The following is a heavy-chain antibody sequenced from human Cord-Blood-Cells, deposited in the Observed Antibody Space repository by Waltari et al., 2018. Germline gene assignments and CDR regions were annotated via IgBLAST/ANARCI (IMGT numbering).Heavy chain of an antibody. D-gene: IGHD3-9*01. Sequence: QVQLVQSGAEVKKPGASVKVSCKASGSTFTGYYMPWVRKAPGQGLEWMGWINPNSGGTNYAQKFQGRVTMTRDTSISTAYMELSRLRSDDTAVYYCARGYYDILTGYLYAFDIWGQGTMVTVSS. CDR2: INPNSGGT. CDR1: GSTFTGYY. J-gene: IGHJ3*02. V-gene: IGHV1-2*02. CDR3: ARGYYDILTGYLYAFDI.